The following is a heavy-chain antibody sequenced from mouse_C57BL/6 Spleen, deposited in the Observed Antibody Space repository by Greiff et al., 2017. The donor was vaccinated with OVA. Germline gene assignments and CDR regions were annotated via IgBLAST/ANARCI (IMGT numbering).Heavy chain of an antibody. J-gene: IGHJ4*01. V-gene: IGHV1-42*01. CDR3: ARTGRYYAMDY. CDR2: INPSTGGT. Sequence: EVQLQQSGPELVKPGASVKISCKASGYSFTGYYMNWVKQSPEKSLEWIGEINPSTGGTTYNQKFKAKATLTVDKSSSTAYMQLKSLTSEDSAVYYCARTGRYYAMDYWGQGTSVTVSS. D-gene: IGHD4-1*01. CDR1: GYSFTGYY.